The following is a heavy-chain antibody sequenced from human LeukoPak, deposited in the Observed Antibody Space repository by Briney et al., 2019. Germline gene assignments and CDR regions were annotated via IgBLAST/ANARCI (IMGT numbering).Heavy chain of an antibody. V-gene: IGHV3-48*03. CDR3: ARVNLSYYAILTHFDY. Sequence: QPGGSLRLSCAASGFTFSSYEMNWVRQAPGKGLEWVSYISSSGSTISYPYTVKGRFTISRHNAKNSLYLQMNRLRAEDTAVYYCARVNLSYYAILTHFDYWGQGTLVTVSP. CDR1: GFTFSSYE. J-gene: IGHJ4*02. D-gene: IGHD3-9*01. CDR2: ISSSGSTI.